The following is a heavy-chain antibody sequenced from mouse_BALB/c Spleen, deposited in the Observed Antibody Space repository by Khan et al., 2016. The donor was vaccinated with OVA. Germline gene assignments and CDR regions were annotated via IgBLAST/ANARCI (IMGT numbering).Heavy chain of an antibody. CDR3: ARRNYFGYTIAY. CDR2: ISPGSGDT. D-gene: IGHD1-2*01. CDR1: GYTFTGCY. J-gene: IGHJ3*01. Sequence: QIQLVQSGAELARPGASVKLSCKASGYTFTGCYINWVKQRTGQGLEGIGEISPGSGDTYYNEKFKSKATLTADKSSSTVYMQLSSLTAEASAVYLGARRNYFGYTIAYWGQGTLVTVSA. V-gene: IGHV1-77*01.